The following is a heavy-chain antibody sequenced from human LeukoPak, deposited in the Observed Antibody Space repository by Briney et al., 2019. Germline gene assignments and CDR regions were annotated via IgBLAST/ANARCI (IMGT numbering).Heavy chain of an antibody. CDR2: IYYSGST. V-gene: IGHV4-39*01. Sequence: SETLSLTCTVSGGSISSSSYYWGWIHRPPGKGLEWIGSIYYSGSTYYNPSLKSRVTISVDTSKNQFSLKLSSVTAADTAVYYCARSSANYYDSSGYYYVPPYYFDYWGQGTLVTVSS. CDR3: ARSSANYYDSSGYYYVPPYYFDY. J-gene: IGHJ4*02. CDR1: GGSISSSSYY. D-gene: IGHD3-22*01.